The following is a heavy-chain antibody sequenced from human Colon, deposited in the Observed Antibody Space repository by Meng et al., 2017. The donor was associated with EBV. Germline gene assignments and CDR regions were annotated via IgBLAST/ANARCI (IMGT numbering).Heavy chain of an antibody. CDR1: GDRVSSNSVS. V-gene: IGHV6-1*01. D-gene: IGHD3-16*02. J-gene: IGHJ4*02. CDR2: TSYRSKWNN. Sequence: QVQLQQSGPGLVKPSXTLSLTCAISGDRVSSNSVSWNWIRQSPSRGLEWLGRTSYRSKWNNDYAVSVKSRVTINPDTSKNQFSLQLNSVTPDDTAVYYCVRYRETYFDYWGQGTLVTVSS. CDR3: VRYRETYFDY.